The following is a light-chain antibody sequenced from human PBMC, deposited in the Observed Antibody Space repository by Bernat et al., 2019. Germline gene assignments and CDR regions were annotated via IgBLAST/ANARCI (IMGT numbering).Light chain of an antibody. Sequence: QSVLTQPPSASGTPGQRVTISCSGSSSNIGSYTVNWYQQLSGTAPKVLTYRDDQRPSGVPDRFSGSKSGTSASLAISGLQSEDAADYYCAAWDDSLNGWVFGGGTKLTVL. J-gene: IGLJ3*02. CDR3: AAWDDSLNGWV. CDR2: RDD. V-gene: IGLV1-44*01. CDR1: SSNIGSYT.